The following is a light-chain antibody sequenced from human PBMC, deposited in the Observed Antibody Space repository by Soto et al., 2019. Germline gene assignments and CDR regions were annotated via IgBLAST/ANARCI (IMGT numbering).Light chain of an antibody. V-gene: IGKV4-1*01. CDR1: QNILYNSNNKNY. J-gene: IGKJ2*01. Sequence: DTVMTQSPDSLAVSLGERATINCKSSQNILYNSNNKNYLAWYQQKPGQPPRLLIFWASTRESGVPDRFSGSGSETDFTLTISSLQAEDGAVYYCQQYYDTPYTFGQGTKLEIK. CDR3: QQYYDTPYT. CDR2: WAS.